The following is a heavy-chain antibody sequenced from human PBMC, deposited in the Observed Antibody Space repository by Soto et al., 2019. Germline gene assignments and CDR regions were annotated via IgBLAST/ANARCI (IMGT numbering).Heavy chain of an antibody. CDR1: GYTFTSYD. CDR2: MNPNSGNT. J-gene: IGHJ4*02. D-gene: IGHD3-16*02. CDR3: ARGGSNYDYVWGSYRYPFDY. Sequence: RASVKVSCKASGYTFTSYDINWVRQATGQGLEWMGWMNPNSGNTGYAQKFQGRVTMTRNTSISTAYMELSSLRSEDTAVYYCARGGSNYDYVWGSYRYPFDYWGQGTLVTVSS. V-gene: IGHV1-8*01.